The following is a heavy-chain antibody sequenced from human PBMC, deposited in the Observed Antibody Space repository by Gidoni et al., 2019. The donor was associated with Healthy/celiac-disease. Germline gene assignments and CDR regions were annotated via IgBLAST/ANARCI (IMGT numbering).Heavy chain of an antibody. CDR1: GYSISSGYY. Sequence: VQLQESGPGLVKHSETLSLTCTVSGYSISSGYYWGWIRQPPGKGLEWIGSIYHSGSTYYNPSLKSRVTISVDTSKNQFSLKLSSVTAADTAVYYCAREWGMVRGVIGYWGQGTLVTVSS. V-gene: IGHV4-38-2*02. CDR2: IYHSGST. J-gene: IGHJ4*02. D-gene: IGHD3-10*01. CDR3: AREWGMVRGVIGY.